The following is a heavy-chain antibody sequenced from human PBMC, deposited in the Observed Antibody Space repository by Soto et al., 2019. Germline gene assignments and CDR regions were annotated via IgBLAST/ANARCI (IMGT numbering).Heavy chain of an antibody. Sequence: QVQLVESGGGVVQPGRSLRLSCAASGFTFSSYGMHWVRQAPGKGLEWVAVISYDGSNKYYADSVKGRFTISRDNSKNTLYQQMNSLRAEDTAVYYCAKGLELLKLDDYWGQGTLVTVSS. D-gene: IGHD1-7*01. CDR2: ISYDGSNK. CDR3: AKGLELLKLDDY. J-gene: IGHJ4*02. V-gene: IGHV3-30*18. CDR1: GFTFSSYG.